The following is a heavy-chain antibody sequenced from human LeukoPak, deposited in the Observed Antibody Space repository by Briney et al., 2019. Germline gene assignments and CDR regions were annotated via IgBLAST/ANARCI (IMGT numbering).Heavy chain of an antibody. CDR2: IYYSGST. J-gene: IGHJ4*02. CDR1: GGSISSGGYS. V-gene: IGHV4-30-2*03. D-gene: IGHD3-10*01. Sequence: PSETLSLTCTVSGGSISSGGYSRSWIRQAPGKGLEWIGYIYYSGSTYYNPSLKSRVTISVDTSKNQFSLKLSSVTAADTAVYYCASSYTVRGVIWEDYWGQGTLVTVSS. CDR3: ASSYTVRGVIWEDY.